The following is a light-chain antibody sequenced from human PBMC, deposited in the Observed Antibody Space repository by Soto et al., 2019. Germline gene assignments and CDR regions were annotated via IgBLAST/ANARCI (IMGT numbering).Light chain of an antibody. CDR3: RQATQFPLYT. J-gene: IGKJ2*01. CDR1: QSLVHSDGNTY. Sequence: DVVMTQTPLSSPVTLGQPASISCRSSQSLVHSDGNTYLSWLHQRPGQPPRLLIYKISNRFPGIPDRFSGSGAGTDFTLKISRVEAEDVGLYYCRQATQFPLYTFGQGTKLEIK. CDR2: KIS. V-gene: IGKV2-24*01.